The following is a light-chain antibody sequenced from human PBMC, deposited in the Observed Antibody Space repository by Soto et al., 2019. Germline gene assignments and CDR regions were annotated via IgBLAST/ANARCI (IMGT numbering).Light chain of an antibody. CDR2: DAS. CDR3: QQHSNWPPIT. Sequence: IVLTQSPAPLSLSPGERVTLSCRASQSVSSYLAWYQQKPGQAPRLLIYDASNRATGIPARFSGSGSGTEFTLTISSLETDDFSVYYCQQHSNWPPITFGQGTRLEI. CDR1: QSVSSY. J-gene: IGKJ5*01. V-gene: IGKV3-11*01.